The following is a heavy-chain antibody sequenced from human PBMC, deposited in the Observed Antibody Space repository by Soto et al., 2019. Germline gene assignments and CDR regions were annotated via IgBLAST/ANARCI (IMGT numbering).Heavy chain of an antibody. CDR3: AASCVGCGGFNYYGMDV. D-gene: IGHD2-21*01. Sequence: SETLSLTCTVTNGSISSYYWSWIRQPPGKGLEWIGYIYYSGSTNYNPSLKSRVTISVDTSKNQFSLKLSSVTAADTAVYYCAASCVGCGGFNYYGMDVWGQGTTVT. CDR2: IYYSGST. J-gene: IGHJ6*02. V-gene: IGHV4-59*12. CDR1: NGSISSYY.